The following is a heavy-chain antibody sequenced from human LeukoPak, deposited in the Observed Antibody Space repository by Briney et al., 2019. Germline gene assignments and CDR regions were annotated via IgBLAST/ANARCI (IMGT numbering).Heavy chain of an antibody. D-gene: IGHD3-10*01. CDR2: IDPSDSYT. Sequence: GESLKISCQGSGYSFTSYWISWVRQMPGKGLEWMGRIDPSDSYTNYSPSFQGHVTISADKSISTAYLQRSSLKASDTAMYYCARHGVLWFGDSPIGAFDIWGQGTMVTVSS. V-gene: IGHV5-10-1*01. J-gene: IGHJ3*02. CDR3: ARHGVLWFGDSPIGAFDI. CDR1: GYSFTSYW.